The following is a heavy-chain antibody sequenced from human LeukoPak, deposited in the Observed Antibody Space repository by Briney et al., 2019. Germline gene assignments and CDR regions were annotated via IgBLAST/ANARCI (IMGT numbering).Heavy chain of an antibody. CDR2: IRYDGSDK. D-gene: IGHD2-15*01. CDR3: AKGSYNCNGDRCPQYYYYMDV. CDR1: GFTFNTYG. Sequence: GGSLRLSCSASGFTFNTYGMHWVRQAPGKGLEWVAFIRYDGSDKYYADSVKGRFTISRDNSKNTVDLQMNSLRVEDTAAYFCAKGSYNCNGDRCPQYYYYMDVWGKGTTVTVSS. J-gene: IGHJ6*03. V-gene: IGHV3-30*02.